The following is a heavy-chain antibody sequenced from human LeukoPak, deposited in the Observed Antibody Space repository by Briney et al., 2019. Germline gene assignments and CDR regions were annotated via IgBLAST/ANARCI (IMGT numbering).Heavy chain of an antibody. CDR3: ARGLYGSGSYSVDY. J-gene: IGHJ4*02. V-gene: IGHV4-4*07. Sequence: SETLSLTCTASGGSISSYYWSWIRQPAGKGLEWIGRIYTSGSTNYNPSLKSRVTMSVDTSKNQFSLKLSSVTAADTAVYYCARGLYGSGSYSVDYWGQGTLVTVSS. D-gene: IGHD3-10*01. CDR2: IYTSGST. CDR1: GGSISSYY.